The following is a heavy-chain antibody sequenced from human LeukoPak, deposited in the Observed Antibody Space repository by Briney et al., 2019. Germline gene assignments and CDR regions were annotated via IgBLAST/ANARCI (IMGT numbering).Heavy chain of an antibody. J-gene: IGHJ6*03. V-gene: IGHV3-48*01. D-gene: IGHD2-15*01. CDR3: AREVDYYMDV. CDR1: GFTFSSYS. CDR2: ISSSSSTK. Sequence: GGSLRLSCAASGFTFSSYSMNWARQAPGKGLEWVSYISSSSSTKYYADSVKGRFTISRDNANNSLYLQMNSLRAEDTAVYYCAREVDYYMDVWGKGTTVTVSS.